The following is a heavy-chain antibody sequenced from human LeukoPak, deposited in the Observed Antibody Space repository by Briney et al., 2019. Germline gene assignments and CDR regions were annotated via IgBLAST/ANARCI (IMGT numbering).Heavy chain of an antibody. CDR2: VTWNGGST. Sequence: GGSLRLSCEASGFSIEDFGMSWVRQPPGKGLEWVSGVTWNGGSTGYAASVEGRFTISRDNAKSSLYLQMNSLRAEDTALYYCAMKFSRDYYYMDVWGKGTTVTVSS. V-gene: IGHV3-20*04. J-gene: IGHJ6*03. CDR1: GFSIEDFG. CDR3: AMKFSRDYYYMDV.